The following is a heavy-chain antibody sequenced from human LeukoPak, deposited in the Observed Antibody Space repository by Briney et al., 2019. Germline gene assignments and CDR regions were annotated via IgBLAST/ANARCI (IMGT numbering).Heavy chain of an antibody. CDR3: ARALGGSWYDY. Sequence: ASVKFSCKASGYTFTSYAMHWVRQAPGQRLEWMGWINAGNGNTKYSQKFQGRVTITRDTSASTAYMELSSLRSEDTAVYYCARALGGSWYDYWGQGTLVTVSS. CDR1: GYTFTSYA. CDR2: INAGNGNT. D-gene: IGHD2-15*01. J-gene: IGHJ4*02. V-gene: IGHV1-3*01.